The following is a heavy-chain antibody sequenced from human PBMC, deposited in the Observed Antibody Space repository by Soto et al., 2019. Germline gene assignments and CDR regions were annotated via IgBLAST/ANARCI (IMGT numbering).Heavy chain of an antibody. V-gene: IGHV3-23*01. D-gene: IGHD3-10*01. CDR2: ISGSGGST. J-gene: IGHJ4*02. CDR3: AKGSGVHSVLWFGELSDPFDY. CDR1: GFTFSSYA. Sequence: GGSLRLSCAASGFTFSSYAMSWVRQAPGKGLEWVSAISGSGGSTYYTDSVKGRFTISRDNSKNTLYLQMNSLRAEDTAGYYCAKGSGVHSVLWFGELSDPFDYWGQGTLVTVSS.